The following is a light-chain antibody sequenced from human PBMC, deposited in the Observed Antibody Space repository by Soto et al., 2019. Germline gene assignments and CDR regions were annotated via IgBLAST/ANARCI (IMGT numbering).Light chain of an antibody. J-gene: IGKJ1*01. Sequence: EIVLTQSPATLSLSPGERATLSCRASQSVSSHLAWYQQKPGQAPRLLIYDASNRATGIPARFSGSASGTDFTLTISRLEPEDCAVYYCQQFGGSLTWTFGQGTKVDIK. CDR2: DAS. V-gene: IGKV3-11*01. CDR1: QSVSSH. CDR3: QQFGGSLTWT.